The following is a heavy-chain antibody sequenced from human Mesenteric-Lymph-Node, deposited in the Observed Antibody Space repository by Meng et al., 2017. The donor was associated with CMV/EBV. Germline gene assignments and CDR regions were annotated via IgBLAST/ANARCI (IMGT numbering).Heavy chain of an antibody. V-gene: IGHV4-34*01. CDR3: ARGRDRSWTSYYYYYYGMDV. D-gene: IGHD6-13*01. CDR2: IEQGGNT. Sequence: GSLRLSCAVYGGSFSAYYWSWIRQPPGKGLEWIGEIEQGGNTNYNPSLKSRVTISVDTSKNQFSLKLSSVTAADTAVYYCARGRDRSWTSYYYYYYGMDVWGQGTTVTVSS. CDR1: GGSFSAYY. J-gene: IGHJ6*02.